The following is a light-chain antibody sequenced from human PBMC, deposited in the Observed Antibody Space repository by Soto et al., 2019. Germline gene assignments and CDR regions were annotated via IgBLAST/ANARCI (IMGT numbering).Light chain of an antibody. CDR2: GAS. CDR3: QQYSTLPTT. Sequence: DSGLTQSPGTLSLSPGERATLSCRASQSVSSSYLAWYQQKPGQAPRLLIYGASNRASGIPDRFRGSGSGTDFTLTISKLEPEDFTIYYCQQYSTLPTTFGPGTKVDIK. J-gene: IGKJ3*01. CDR1: QSVSSSY. V-gene: IGKV3-20*01.